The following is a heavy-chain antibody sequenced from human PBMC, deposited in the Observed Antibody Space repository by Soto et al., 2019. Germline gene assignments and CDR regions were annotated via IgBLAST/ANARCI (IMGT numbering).Heavy chain of an antibody. D-gene: IGHD6-13*01. V-gene: IGHV1-18*01. CDR2: VNTYNGNP. J-gene: IGHJ4*02. CDR1: GYTFTNYA. Sequence: QVQLVQSGGELKKPGASVKVSCKASGYTFTNYAISWVRQAPGRGLEWTGWVNTYNGNPNYAQIFQGRVTMTTDTSTGTAYMELRSLNSDDSAIYCCARDSQYSTSWQRFDSWGQGTLVTVSS. CDR3: ARDSQYSTSWQRFDS.